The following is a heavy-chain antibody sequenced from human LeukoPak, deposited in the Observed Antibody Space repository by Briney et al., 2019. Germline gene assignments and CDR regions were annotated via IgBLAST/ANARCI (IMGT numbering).Heavy chain of an antibody. CDR1: GYTFTSYD. CDR2: MNPNSGNT. Sequence: GASVKVSCKASGYTFTSYDINWVREAPGQGLEWRGWMNPNSGNTGYAQKFQGRVTMTRNTSISTAYMELSSLRSEDTAVYYCARGPPLERPERFVTENWFDPWGQGTLVTVSS. CDR3: ARGPPLERPERFVTENWFDP. D-gene: IGHD1-1*01. V-gene: IGHV1-8*01. J-gene: IGHJ5*02.